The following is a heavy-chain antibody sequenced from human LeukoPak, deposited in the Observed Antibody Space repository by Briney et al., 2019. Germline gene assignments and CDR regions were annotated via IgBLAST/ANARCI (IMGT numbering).Heavy chain of an antibody. D-gene: IGHD3-10*01. CDR1: GLNSSSYA. J-gene: IGHJ6*02. CDR3: ARDSLLWFGCLVYYPSWEDYYGMDV. V-gene: IGHV3-23*01. Sequence: GGSLRLSCAASGLNSSSYAVRWLRQAPGKGLEWVSAISGSGGSTYYADSVKGRFTISRDNSKNTLYLQMNSLRAEDTAVYYCARDSLLWFGCLVYYPSWEDYYGMDVWGQGTTVTVSS. CDR2: ISGSGGST.